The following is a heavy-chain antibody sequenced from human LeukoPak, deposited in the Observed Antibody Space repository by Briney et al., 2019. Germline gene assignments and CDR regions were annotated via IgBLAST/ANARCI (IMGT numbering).Heavy chain of an antibody. V-gene: IGHV3-30*02. CDR1: RFTFSSYG. D-gene: IGHD2-21*01. CDR3: AKDLATKGNCGGDCYSFDN. J-gene: IGHJ4*02. CDR2: IRFGGSNK. Sequence: TGGSLRLSCAASRFTFSSYGMHWVRQAPGKGLEWVAYIRFGGSNKDYADSVKGRFTISRDNSKNTLYLQMNSLRAEDTAVYYCAKDLATKGNCGGDCYSFDNWGQGTLVTVSS.